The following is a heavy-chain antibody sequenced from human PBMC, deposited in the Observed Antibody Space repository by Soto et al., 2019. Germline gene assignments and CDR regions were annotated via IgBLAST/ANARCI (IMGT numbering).Heavy chain of an antibody. CDR2: IYYSVNT. CDR3: ASSSLYGIDV. CDR1: GGSISSGYYY. Sequence: QVQLQESGPGLVKPSQTLSLTCSVSGGSISSGYYYWSWIRPPPGKGLEWIGNIYYSVNTYYNPSLKSRLIISIDTSKNQIPLKAGSVTAADTAVYYCASSSLYGIDVCGQGTTVTVSS. V-gene: IGHV4-30-4*01. J-gene: IGHJ6*02.